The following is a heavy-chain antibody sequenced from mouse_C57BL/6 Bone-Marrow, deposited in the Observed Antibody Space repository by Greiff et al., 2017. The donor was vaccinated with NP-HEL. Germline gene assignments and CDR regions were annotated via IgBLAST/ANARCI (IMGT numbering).Heavy chain of an antibody. Sequence: VQGVESGPGLVQPSQSLSITCTVSGFSLTSYGVHWVRQSPGKGLEWLGVIWRGGSTDYNAAFMSRLSITKDNSKSQVFFKMNSLQADDTAIYYCAKGYYGSSSWYFDVWGTGTTVTVTS. CDR1: GFSLTSYG. D-gene: IGHD1-1*01. V-gene: IGHV2-5*01. CDR3: AKGYYGSSSWYFDV. J-gene: IGHJ1*03. CDR2: IWRGGST.